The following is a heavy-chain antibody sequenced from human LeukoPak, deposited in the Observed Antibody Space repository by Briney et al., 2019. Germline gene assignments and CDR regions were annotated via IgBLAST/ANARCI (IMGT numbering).Heavy chain of an antibody. V-gene: IGHV3-30*19. CDR3: ARDHAGTFDY. Sequence: GGSLSLSCAASGFTFSIYGMHCGPDAPGRGLGWVAVIWYDGSNTYYADSVKGRFTISRDNSKTTLYLQMTSLRAEDTAVYYCARDHAGTFDYWGQGNLVTVSS. CDR1: GFTFSIYG. CDR2: IWYDGSNT. J-gene: IGHJ4*02. D-gene: IGHD6-13*01.